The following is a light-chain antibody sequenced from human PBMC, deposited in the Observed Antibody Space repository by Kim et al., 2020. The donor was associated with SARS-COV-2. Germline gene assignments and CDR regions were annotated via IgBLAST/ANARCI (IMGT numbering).Light chain of an antibody. V-gene: IGLV2-14*03. J-gene: IGLJ1*01. CDR2: DVS. Sequence: EHTTTTAATGPSTDVGPYAYISWYQQPPGNAPNLIIYDVSHRPSGVSNRFSGSRSGNTASLTISGLQAEDEADYYCISYAASDTPFGSGTKVTVL. CDR3: ISYAASDTP. CDR1: STDVGPYAY.